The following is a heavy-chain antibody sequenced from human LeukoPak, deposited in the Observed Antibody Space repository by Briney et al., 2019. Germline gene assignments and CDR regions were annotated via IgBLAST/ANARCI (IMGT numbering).Heavy chain of an antibody. Sequence: ASVKVSCKASGYTFTSYGISWVRQAPGQGLEWMGWISAYNGNTNYAQKLQGRVTMTTDTSTSIAYMELSSLRSEDTAVYYCATSGPTAGYYYYGMDVWGQGTTVTVSS. V-gene: IGHV1-18*01. J-gene: IGHJ6*02. CDR3: ATSGPTAGYYYYGMDV. CDR1: GYTFTSYG. D-gene: IGHD2-15*01. CDR2: ISAYNGNT.